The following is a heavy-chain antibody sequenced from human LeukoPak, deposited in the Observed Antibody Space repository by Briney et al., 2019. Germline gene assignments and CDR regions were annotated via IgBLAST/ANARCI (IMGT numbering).Heavy chain of an antibody. CDR3: ARATTYYYDSSGYRVSDLFDY. D-gene: IGHD3-22*01. V-gene: IGHV4-30-2*01. J-gene: IGHJ4*02. CDR2: IHHSGST. Sequence: SETLSLTCAVSGGSISSGGYSWSWIRQPPGKGLEWIGYIHHSGSTYYNPSLKSRVTISVDRSKNQFSLKLSSVTAADTAVYYCARATTYYYDSSGYRVSDLFDYWGQGTLVTVSS. CDR1: GGSISSGGYS.